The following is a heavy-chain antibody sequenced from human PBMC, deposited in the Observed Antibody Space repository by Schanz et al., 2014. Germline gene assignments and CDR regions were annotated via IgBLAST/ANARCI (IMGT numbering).Heavy chain of an antibody. D-gene: IGHD3-9*01. CDR1: EFTFSSYK. CDR2: ISSSGSYI. Sequence: EVQLVESGGGLVKPGGSLRLSCEASEFTFSSYKMNWVRQAPGKGLEWVSSISSSGSYIHYADSVKGRFTISRDNAKNTLYLQMNSLRAEDTAVYYCARDSRPNYDFLTAYYSIDYWGRGTLVTVSS. V-gene: IGHV3-21*01. J-gene: IGHJ4*02. CDR3: ARDSRPNYDFLTAYYSIDY.